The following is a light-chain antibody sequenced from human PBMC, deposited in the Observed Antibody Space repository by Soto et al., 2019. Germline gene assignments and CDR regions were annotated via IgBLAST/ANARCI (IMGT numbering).Light chain of an antibody. CDR3: SSYAGGNNYV. CDR2: DVT. Sequence: QSVLTQPASVSGSRGQSLTISCTGTSSDVGGYNYVSWYQQHPGKAPKLIIYDVTNRPSGVPDRFSGSKSGNTASLTVSGLQAEDEADYYCSSYAGGNNYVFGTGTKVTVL. CDR1: SSDVGGYNY. V-gene: IGLV2-8*01. J-gene: IGLJ1*01.